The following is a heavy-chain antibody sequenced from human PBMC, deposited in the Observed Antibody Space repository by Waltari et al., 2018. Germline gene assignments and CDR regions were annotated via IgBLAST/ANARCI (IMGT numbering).Heavy chain of an antibody. Sequence: QLQLQESGPGLVKPSETLSLTCTVSGGSISSSSYYWGWIRQPPGKGLEWIGSIYYSGSTYDNPSLKSRVTISVDTSKNQFSLKLSSVTAADTAVYYCARYSSSWYAFDIWGQGTMVTVSS. V-gene: IGHV4-39*01. CDR1: GGSISSSSYY. CDR2: IYYSGST. CDR3: ARYSSSWYAFDI. D-gene: IGHD6-13*01. J-gene: IGHJ3*02.